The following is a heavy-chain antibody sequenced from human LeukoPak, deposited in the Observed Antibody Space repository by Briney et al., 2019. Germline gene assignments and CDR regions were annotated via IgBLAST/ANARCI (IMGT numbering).Heavy chain of an antibody. V-gene: IGHV3-21*01. CDR1: GFTFSSYG. D-gene: IGHD5-12*01. CDR3: ARLTSYNHDYSGRYGLDV. Sequence: PGGSLRLSCAASGFTFSSYGMNWVRQAPGKGLEWVSSIGRSPSYIYYADSVDGRFTISRDNAKDSLDLQMNSLRAEDTAVYYCARLTSYNHDYSGRYGLDVWGQGTTVTVSS. J-gene: IGHJ6*02. CDR2: IGRSPSYI.